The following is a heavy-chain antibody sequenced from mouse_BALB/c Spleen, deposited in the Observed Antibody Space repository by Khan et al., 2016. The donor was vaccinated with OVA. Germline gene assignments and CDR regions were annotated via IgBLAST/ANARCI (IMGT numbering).Heavy chain of an antibody. V-gene: IGHV2-3*01. CDR3: AKFTPYYYSMDY. CDR2: IWGDGNT. D-gene: IGHD1-1*01. Sequence: VELVESGPGLVAPSESLSITCTASGFSLDSFGVNWVRQPPGKGLEWLGVIWGDGNTNYHSGLKSRLTIIKDNSKSQVFLILNSLQTYDTATYYCAKFTPYYYSMDYWGQGTSVTVSS. CDR1: GFSLDSFG. J-gene: IGHJ4*01.